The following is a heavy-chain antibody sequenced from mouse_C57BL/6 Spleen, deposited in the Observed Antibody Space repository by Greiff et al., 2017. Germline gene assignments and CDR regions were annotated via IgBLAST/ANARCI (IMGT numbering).Heavy chain of an antibody. V-gene: IGHV1-15*01. CDR2: IDPETGCT. D-gene: IGHD2-4*01. CDR3: TSRYDYGRIAY. J-gene: IGHJ3*01. CDR1: GYTFTDYE. Sequence: VQLQQSGAELVRPGASVTLSCKASGYTFTDYEMHWVKQTPVHGLEWIGAIDPETGCTSYNQKFKGKAILTADKSSSTAYMELRTLTSDDSAVYYCTSRYDYGRIAYWGQGTLVTVSA.